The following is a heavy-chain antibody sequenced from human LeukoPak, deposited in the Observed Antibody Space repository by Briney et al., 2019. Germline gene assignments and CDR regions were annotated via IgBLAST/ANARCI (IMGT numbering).Heavy chain of an antibody. Sequence: SETLSLTCTVSGGSITNYYWSWIRQPPGKGLEWIGFIYYSGTTNYNPSLKSRVTISVDTSKNQFSLKLSSVTAADTAVYYCARRRMMGITMVRGVPLDSIDYWGQGTLVTVSS. V-gene: IGHV4-59*12. J-gene: IGHJ4*02. CDR2: IYYSGTT. CDR1: GGSITNYY. D-gene: IGHD3-10*01. CDR3: ARRRMMGITMVRGVPLDSIDY.